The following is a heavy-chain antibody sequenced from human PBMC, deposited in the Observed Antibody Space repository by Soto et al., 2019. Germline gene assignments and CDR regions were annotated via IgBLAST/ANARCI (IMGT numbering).Heavy chain of an antibody. Sequence: QVQLVESGGGVVQPGRSLRLSCAASGFTFSSYAMHWVRQAPGKGLEWVAVISYDGSNKYYADSVKGRFTISRDNSKNPLYLQMNSLRAEDTAVYYSARDPMGRYYGSGSYDFDYWGQGTLVTVSS. J-gene: IGHJ4*02. CDR1: GFTFSSYA. V-gene: IGHV3-30-3*01. CDR2: ISYDGSNK. CDR3: ARDPMGRYYGSGSYDFDY. D-gene: IGHD3-10*01.